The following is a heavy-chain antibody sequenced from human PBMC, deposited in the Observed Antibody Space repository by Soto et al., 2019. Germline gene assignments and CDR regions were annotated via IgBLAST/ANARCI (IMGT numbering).Heavy chain of an antibody. CDR1: GGSISSGGYS. CDR3: ARVKGYCISTSCSYFDY. CDR2: IYYSGST. Sequence: SETLSLTCAVSGGSISSGGYSWSWIRQPPGKGLEWIGYIYYSGSTNYNPSLKSRVTISVDTSKNQFSLKLSSVTAADTAVYYCARVKGYCISTSCSYFDYWGQGTLVTVSS. V-gene: IGHV4-61*08. D-gene: IGHD2-2*01. J-gene: IGHJ4*02.